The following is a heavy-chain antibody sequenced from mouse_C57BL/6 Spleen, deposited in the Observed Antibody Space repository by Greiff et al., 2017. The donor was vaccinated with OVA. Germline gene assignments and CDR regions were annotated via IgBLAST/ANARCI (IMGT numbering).Heavy chain of an antibody. CDR1: GYSITSGYY. CDR2: IGYDGSN. CDR3: ARETGDY. J-gene: IGHJ2*01. Sequence: EVHLVESGPGLVKPSQSLSLTCSVTGYSITSGYYWNWIRQFPGNKLEWMGYIGYDGSNNYNPSLKNRISITRDTSKNQFFLKLNSVTTEDTATYYCARETGDYWGQGTTLTVSS. V-gene: IGHV3-6*01.